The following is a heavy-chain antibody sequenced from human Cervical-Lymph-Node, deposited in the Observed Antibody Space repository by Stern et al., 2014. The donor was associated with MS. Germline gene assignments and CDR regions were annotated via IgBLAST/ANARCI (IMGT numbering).Heavy chain of an antibody. CDR2: IYWDDDK. V-gene: IGHV2-5*02. Sequence: QITLKESGPTLVKPTQTLTLTCTFSGFSLSTNGVGVGWIRQPPGKALEWLALIYWDDDKRYSPSLKSRLTITKDTSKSQVVLTMTNMDPVDTATYYCAHEDTAMVMGYWGQGTLVTVSS. D-gene: IGHD5-18*01. CDR1: GFSLSTNGVG. CDR3: AHEDTAMVMGY. J-gene: IGHJ4*02.